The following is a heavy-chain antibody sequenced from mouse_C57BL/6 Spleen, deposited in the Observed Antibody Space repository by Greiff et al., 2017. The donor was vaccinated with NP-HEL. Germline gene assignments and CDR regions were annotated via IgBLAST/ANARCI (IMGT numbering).Heavy chain of an antibody. CDR3: ARSPTGTGDY. D-gene: IGHD4-1*02. Sequence: VQLKESGPELVKPGASVKISCKASGYSFTGYYMNWVKQSPEKSLEWIGEINPSTGGTTYNQKFKAKATLTVDKSSSTAYMQLKSLTSEDSAVYYCARSPTGTGDYWGQGTTLTVSS. CDR2: INPSTGGT. V-gene: IGHV1-42*01. J-gene: IGHJ2*01. CDR1: GYSFTGYY.